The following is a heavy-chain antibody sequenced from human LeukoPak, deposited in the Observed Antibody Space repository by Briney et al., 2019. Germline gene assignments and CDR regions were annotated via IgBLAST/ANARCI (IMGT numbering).Heavy chain of an antibody. V-gene: IGHV3-21*01. D-gene: IGHD3-10*01. J-gene: IGHJ4*02. CDR2: ISSSSSYI. Sequence: GGSLRLSCAASGFTFSSYSMNWVRQAPGKGLEWVSSISSSSSYIYYADSVKGRFTISRDNAKNSLYLQMNSLRAEDTAVYYCARAFMVRGVTFDYWGQGTLVTVSS. CDR3: ARAFMVRGVTFDY. CDR1: GFTFSSYS.